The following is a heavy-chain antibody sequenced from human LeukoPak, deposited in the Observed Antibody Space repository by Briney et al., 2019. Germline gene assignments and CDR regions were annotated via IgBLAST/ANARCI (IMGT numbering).Heavy chain of an antibody. CDR1: GGSISSGGYS. Sequence: PSETLSLTCAVSGGSISSGGYSWSWIRQPPGKGLEWIGYIYHSGSTYYNPSLKSRVTISVDRSKNQFSLKLSSVTAADTAVYYCAREDYTTGGNWFDPWGQGTLVTVSS. D-gene: IGHD4-11*01. V-gene: IGHV4-30-2*01. CDR3: AREDYTTGGNWFDP. CDR2: IYHSGST. J-gene: IGHJ5*02.